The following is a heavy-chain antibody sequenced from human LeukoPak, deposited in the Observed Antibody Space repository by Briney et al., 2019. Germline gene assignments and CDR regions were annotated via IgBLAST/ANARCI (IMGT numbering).Heavy chain of an antibody. CDR3: ARSSGIYLYFDD. V-gene: IGHV3-7*03. CDR1: GFTFSSYW. CDR2: IKQDGSEK. Sequence: GGSLRLSCAASGFTFSSYWMSWVRQAPGKGLEWVANIKQDGSEKYYVDSVKGRFTVSRDNAKNSLYLQMSSLRAEDTAVYYCARSSGIYLYFDDWGQGTLVTVSS. D-gene: IGHD3-22*01. J-gene: IGHJ4*02.